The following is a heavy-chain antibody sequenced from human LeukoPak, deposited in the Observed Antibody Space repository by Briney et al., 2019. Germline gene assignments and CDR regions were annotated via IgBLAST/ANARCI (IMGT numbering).Heavy chain of an antibody. CDR3: AKYPGYSIKSAFDY. CDR1: GFTSSSYA. D-gene: IGHD5-24*01. J-gene: IGHJ4*02. V-gene: IGHV3-23*01. CDR2: ISGSGGST. Sequence: PGGSLRLSCAASGFTSSSYAMSWVRQAPGKGLEWVSVISGSGGSTYYADSVKGRFTISRDNSKNTLYLQMNSLRAEDTAVYYCAKYPGYSIKSAFDYWGQGALVTVSS.